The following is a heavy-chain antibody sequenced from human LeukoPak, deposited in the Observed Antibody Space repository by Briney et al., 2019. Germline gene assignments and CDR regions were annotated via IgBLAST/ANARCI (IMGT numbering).Heavy chain of an antibody. Sequence: GGSLRLSCAASGFTFRSYAMIWVRQAPRKGLEWVSAISGSGGSTYYADSVNGRFTISRDTSKNKLYLQMNSLRAEDTAVYYCAKGLQGYDFWSGYPDGGRAGNWFDPWGQGTLVTVSS. V-gene: IGHV3-23*01. J-gene: IGHJ5*02. CDR2: ISGSGGST. CDR1: GFTFRSYA. D-gene: IGHD3-3*01. CDR3: AKGLQGYDFWSGYPDGGRAGNWFDP.